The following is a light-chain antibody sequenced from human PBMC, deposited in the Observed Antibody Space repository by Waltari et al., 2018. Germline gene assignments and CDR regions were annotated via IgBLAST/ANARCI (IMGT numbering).Light chain of an antibody. CDR2: DAS. V-gene: IGKV3-20*01. Sequence: EIMLTQSPGTLSLSPGERATISCRASQSISGFLAWYQQKPGQAPRLLIYDASTRATGIPDRFRGSGSGTDFSLTISRLEPEDIAVYYCQKYGSLPATFGQGTKVEIK. CDR1: QSISGF. CDR3: QKYGSLPAT. J-gene: IGKJ1*01.